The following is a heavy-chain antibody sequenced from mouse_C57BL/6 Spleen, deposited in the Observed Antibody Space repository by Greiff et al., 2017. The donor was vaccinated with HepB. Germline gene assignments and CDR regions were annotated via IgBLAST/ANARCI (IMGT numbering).Heavy chain of an antibody. CDR1: GFTFSSYA. J-gene: IGHJ4*01. D-gene: IGHD6-1*01. CDR3: ARDAGDYAMDY. CDR2: ISDGGSYT. Sequence: DVHLVESGGGLVKPGGSLKLSCAASGFTFSSYAMSWVRQTPEKRLEWVATISDGGSYTYYPDNVKGRFTISRDNAKNNLYLQMSHLKSEDTAMYYCARDAGDYAMDYWGQGTSVTVSS. V-gene: IGHV5-4*01.